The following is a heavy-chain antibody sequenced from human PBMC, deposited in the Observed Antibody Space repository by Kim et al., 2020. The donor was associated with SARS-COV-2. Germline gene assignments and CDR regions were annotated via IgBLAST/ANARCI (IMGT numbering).Heavy chain of an antibody. Sequence: SETLSLTCTVSGGSISSGSYYWSWIRQPAGKGLEWIGRIYTSGSTNYNPSLKSRVTISVDTSKNQFSLKLSSVTAADTAVYYCASRKIAAAGHFDYWGQGTLVTVSS. CDR1: GGSISSGSYY. V-gene: IGHV4-61*02. D-gene: IGHD6-13*01. CDR2: IYTSGST. CDR3: ASRKIAAAGHFDY. J-gene: IGHJ4*02.